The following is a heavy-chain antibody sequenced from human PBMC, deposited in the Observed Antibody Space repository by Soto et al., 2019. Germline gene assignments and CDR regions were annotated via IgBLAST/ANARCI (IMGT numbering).Heavy chain of an antibody. D-gene: IGHD6-19*01. J-gene: IGHJ5*02. V-gene: IGHV3-23*01. CDR2: ISDSGST. CDR3: AKSAGYQSLAVSGS. Sequence: EVQLLETGGGLVQPGGSLSLSCAASGFTFSNYAMNWVRQAPGKGREWVSVISDSGSTYYADSVKGRFTISVDNAKNPLYVEVSSLRAEDTAMYFCAKSAGYQSLAVSGSWGQGTLVIVCS. CDR1: GFTFSNYA.